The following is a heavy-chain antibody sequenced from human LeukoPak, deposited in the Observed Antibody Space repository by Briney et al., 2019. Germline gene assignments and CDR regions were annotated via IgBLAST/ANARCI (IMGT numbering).Heavy chain of an antibody. Sequence: PGGSLRLSCAASGFTVSSNYMSWVRQAPGKGLEWVSIIYRGGDTYYADSVKGRFTMSRDNSKNTLYLQMNSLRAEDTAVYFCARGSYSGSSSFDYWGQGTLVTVSS. V-gene: IGHV3-66*01. CDR1: GFTVSSNY. D-gene: IGHD1-26*01. CDR2: IYRGGDT. CDR3: ARGSYSGSSSFDY. J-gene: IGHJ4*02.